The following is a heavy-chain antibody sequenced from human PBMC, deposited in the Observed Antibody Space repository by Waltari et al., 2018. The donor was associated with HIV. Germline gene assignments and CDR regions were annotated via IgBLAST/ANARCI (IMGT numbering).Heavy chain of an antibody. V-gene: IGHV3-21*01. J-gene: IGHJ6*02. CDR2: ISSSSSYI. CDR1: GFTFSSYS. CDR3: ARSVYSYGYLTYYYGMDV. Sequence: EVQLVESGGGLVKPGGSLRLSCAASGFTFSSYSMNWVRQAPGKGLEWGSSISSSSSYIYYADSVKGRFTISRDNAKNSLYLQMNSLRAEDTAVYYCARSVYSYGYLTYYYGMDVWGQGTTVTVSS. D-gene: IGHD5-18*01.